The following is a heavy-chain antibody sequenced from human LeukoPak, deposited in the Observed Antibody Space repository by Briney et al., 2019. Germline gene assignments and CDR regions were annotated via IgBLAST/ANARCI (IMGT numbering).Heavy chain of an antibody. CDR3: ARVSYGSGSYYFDY. CDR1: GFTVSTNH. Sequence: GGSLRLSCAASGFTVSTNHMSWVRQAPGKGLEWVSVIYSASTTSYADSVKGRFTISRVNSRNTLYLQMNSLRAEDTAVYYCARVSYGSGSYYFDYWGQGTLVTVSS. J-gene: IGHJ4*02. CDR2: IYSASTT. D-gene: IGHD6-19*01. V-gene: IGHV3-66*01.